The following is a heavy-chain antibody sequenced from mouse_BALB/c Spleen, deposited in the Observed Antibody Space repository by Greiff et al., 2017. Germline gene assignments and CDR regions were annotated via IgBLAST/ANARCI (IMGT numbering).Heavy chain of an antibody. D-gene: IGHD2-10*02. CDR2: INPGSGGT. Sequence: VQLVESGAELVRPGTSVKVSCKASGYAFTNYLIEWVKQRPGQGLEWIGVINPGSGGTNYNEKFKGKATLTADKSSSTAYMQLSSLTSDDSAVYFCARSKYGNSAYWGQGTLVTVSA. J-gene: IGHJ3*01. V-gene: IGHV1-54*01. CDR1: GYAFTNYL. CDR3: ARSKYGNSAY.